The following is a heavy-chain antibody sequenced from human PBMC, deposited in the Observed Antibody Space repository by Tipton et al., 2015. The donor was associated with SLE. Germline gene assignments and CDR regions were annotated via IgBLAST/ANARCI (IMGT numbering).Heavy chain of an antibody. V-gene: IGHV3-23*01. CDR1: GFTFSDYY. Sequence: SLRLSCAASGFTFSDYYMSWIRQAPGKGLEWVSAISGSGGSIYYADSVKGRFTISRDNSKNTLYLQMNSLRAEDTAVYYCAKEPAWLVRFYFDYWGQGTLVTVSS. D-gene: IGHD6-19*01. CDR2: ISGSGGSI. J-gene: IGHJ4*02. CDR3: AKEPAWLVRFYFDY.